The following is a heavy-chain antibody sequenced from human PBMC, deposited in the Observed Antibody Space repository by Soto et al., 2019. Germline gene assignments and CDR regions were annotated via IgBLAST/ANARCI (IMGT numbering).Heavy chain of an antibody. J-gene: IGHJ4*02. Sequence: QVQLQESGPGLVKPSETLSLTCTVSGGSISRYYWSWIRQPAGKGLEWIGRIYTSGSTNYNPSLKSRVTRAVDTSKSQFSLKLSSVTAADTAVYYCAREPPRYSSSWCFAYWGQGTLVTVSS. D-gene: IGHD6-13*01. CDR1: GGSISRYY. CDR3: AREPPRYSSSWCFAY. V-gene: IGHV4-4*07. CDR2: IYTSGST.